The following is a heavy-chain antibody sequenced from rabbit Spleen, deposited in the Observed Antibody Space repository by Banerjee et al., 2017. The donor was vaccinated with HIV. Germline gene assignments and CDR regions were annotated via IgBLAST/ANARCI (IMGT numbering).Heavy chain of an antibody. V-gene: IGHV1S40*01. CDR1: GFSFSSSDY. D-gene: IGHD1-1*01. CDR3: ARDTSSSFSSYGMDL. CDR2: IAGSSNGFT. J-gene: IGHJ6*01. Sequence: QSLVESGGDLVKPGASLRNTFTASGFSFSSSDYMCWFRQAPGKGLEWIACIAGSSNGFTYSATWAKGRFTSSKTSSTTVTLQMTSLTVADTATYFCARDTSSSFSSYGMDLWGPGTLVTVS.